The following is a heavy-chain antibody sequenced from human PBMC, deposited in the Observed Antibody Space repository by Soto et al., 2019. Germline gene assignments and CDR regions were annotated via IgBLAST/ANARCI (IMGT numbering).Heavy chain of an antibody. V-gene: IGHV1-3*01. Sequence: QVQLVQSGAEVKKPGASVKVYCKASGYTFTDYAIHWVRQAPGQRLELMGWIAPGNGNTKYSQNFQGRVTITRDTSVTTAYMELSSLRSEDTAVYYCAKGSRMWTPDYWGQGTLVTVSS. CDR2: IAPGNGNT. D-gene: IGHD2-21*01. CDR3: AKGSRMWTPDY. J-gene: IGHJ4*02. CDR1: GYTFTDYA.